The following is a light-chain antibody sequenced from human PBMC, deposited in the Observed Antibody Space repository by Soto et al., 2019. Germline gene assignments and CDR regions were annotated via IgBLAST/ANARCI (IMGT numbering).Light chain of an antibody. CDR1: SSDVGNYNY. Sequence: QSVLTQPASVSGSPGQSITISCTGTSSDVGNYNYVSWYLQHPGKAPKLIIYAVSNRPSGVSNRFSGSRSGNTASLTISGLQAEDEADYSCSSYTSTNPYVFGTGTKVTVL. J-gene: IGLJ1*01. CDR3: SSYTSTNPYV. V-gene: IGLV2-14*01. CDR2: AVS.